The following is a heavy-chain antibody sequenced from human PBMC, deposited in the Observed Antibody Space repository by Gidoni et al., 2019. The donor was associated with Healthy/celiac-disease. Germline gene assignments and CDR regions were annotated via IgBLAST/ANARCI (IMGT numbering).Heavy chain of an antibody. V-gene: IGHV3-30*03. Sequence: QVQLVESGGGVVRPGRSLRLSCAASGFTFSSYGMHWVRQAPGKGLEWVAVISYDGSNKYYADSVKGRFTISRDNSKNTLYLQMNSLRAEDTAVYYCARPTVDTAMVYGMDVWGQGTTVTVSS. CDR1: GFTFSSYG. CDR2: ISYDGSNK. D-gene: IGHD5-18*01. J-gene: IGHJ6*02. CDR3: ARPTVDTAMVYGMDV.